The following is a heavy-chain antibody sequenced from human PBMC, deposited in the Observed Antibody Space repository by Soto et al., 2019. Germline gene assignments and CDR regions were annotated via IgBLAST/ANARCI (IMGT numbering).Heavy chain of an antibody. V-gene: IGHV4-34*01. Sequence: PSETLSLTCAVYGGSFSGYYWSWIRQPPGKGLEWIGEINHSGSTNYNPSLKSRVTISVDTSKNQFSLRLSSVTAADTAVYYCARGHHDFWSGPNWFDPWGQGTMVTVYS. CDR3: ARGHHDFWSGPNWFDP. D-gene: IGHD3-3*01. J-gene: IGHJ5*02. CDR2: INHSGST. CDR1: GGSFSGYY.